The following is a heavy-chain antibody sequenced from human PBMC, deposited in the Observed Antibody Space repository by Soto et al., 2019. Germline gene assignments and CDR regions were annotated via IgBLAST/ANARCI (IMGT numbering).Heavy chain of an antibody. D-gene: IGHD3-3*01. CDR1: GDSVSSNSPA. J-gene: IGHJ3*02. V-gene: IGHV6-1*01. CDR2: TYYRSKWYN. Sequence: PSQTLSLTCSISGDSVSSNSPAWNWTSHSPSRGLKGRGRTYYRSKWYNDYAVSLKSRITINPDTSKNQFSLQLNSVTPEDTAVYYCAREINVLRFLEWIPPLDAFDIWGQGTMVTV. CDR3: AREINVLRFLEWIPPLDAFDI.